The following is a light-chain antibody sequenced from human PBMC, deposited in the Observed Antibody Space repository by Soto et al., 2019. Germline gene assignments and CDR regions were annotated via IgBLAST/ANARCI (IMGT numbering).Light chain of an antibody. CDR3: QQFSSYTLT. Sequence: EIVLTQSPGTLPFSPGQRATLSCRASQSVTSNYLAWYQQKPGQAPSLLISGASTRATGVPARFSVGGSGTDFTLTISRLENEDFAVYYCQQFSSYTLTFCGGTKVDIK. J-gene: IGKJ4*01. CDR1: QSVTSNY. V-gene: IGKV3-20*01. CDR2: GAS.